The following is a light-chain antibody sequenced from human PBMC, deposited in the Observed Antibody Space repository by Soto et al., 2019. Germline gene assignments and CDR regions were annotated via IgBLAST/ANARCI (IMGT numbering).Light chain of an antibody. CDR1: SSDIAIYNF. J-gene: IGLJ1*01. CDR2: QVT. V-gene: IGLV2-14*01. Sequence: QSALTQPASVSGSPGQSITISCTGTSSDIAIYNFVSWYQQHPGKAPRLMIFQVTNRPSGVSTRFSGSKSGNTASLTISGLQAEDEDDYYCSSYTDSTDYVFGTGTKLTVL. CDR3: SSYTDSTDYV.